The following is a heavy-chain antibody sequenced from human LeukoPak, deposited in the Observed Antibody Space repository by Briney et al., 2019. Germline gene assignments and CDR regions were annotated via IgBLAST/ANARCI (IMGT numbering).Heavy chain of an antibody. CDR2: ISSGSRSI. Sequence: GGSLRLSCAVSGFTFSSYGMNWLRQAPGKGLEWVSFISSGSRSIYYADSVKGRFTISRDNAKNSLYLQMNSLRAEDTAVYFCARGIGSSNYWGQGTLVTVSS. V-gene: IGHV3-21*01. CDR1: GFTFSSYG. CDR3: ARGIGSSNY. J-gene: IGHJ4*02. D-gene: IGHD2-2*01.